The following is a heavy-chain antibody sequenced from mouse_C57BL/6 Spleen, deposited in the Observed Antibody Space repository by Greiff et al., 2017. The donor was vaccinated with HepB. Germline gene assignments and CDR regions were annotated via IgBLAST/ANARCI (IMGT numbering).Heavy chain of an antibody. Sequence: QVTLKESGPGILQSSQTLSLTCSFSGFSLSTSGMGVSWIRQPSGKGLEWLAHIYWDDDKRYNPSLKSRLTISKDTSRNQVFLKITSVDTADTATYYCARIYDYGYWYFDVWGTGTTVTVSS. CDR3: ARIYDYGYWYFDV. D-gene: IGHD2-4*01. CDR1: GFSLSTSGMG. V-gene: IGHV8-12*01. CDR2: IYWDDDK. J-gene: IGHJ1*03.